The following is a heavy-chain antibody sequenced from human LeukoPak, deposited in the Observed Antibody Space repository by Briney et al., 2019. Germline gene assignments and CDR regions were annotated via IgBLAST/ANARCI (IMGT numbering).Heavy chain of an antibody. CDR3: ARENTLVRGTRNPFDY. CDR2: TFYRSKWYD. D-gene: IGHD3-10*01. V-gene: IGHV6-1*01. J-gene: IGHJ4*02. Sequence: SQTLSLTCAISGDSVSSNDAAWNWFRQSPLRGLEWLGRTFYRSKWYDDYAVSVKSRITINPDTSKNQFSLQLNSVTPEDTAVYYCARENTLVRGTRNPFDYWGRGTLVTVSS. CDR1: GDSVSSNDAA.